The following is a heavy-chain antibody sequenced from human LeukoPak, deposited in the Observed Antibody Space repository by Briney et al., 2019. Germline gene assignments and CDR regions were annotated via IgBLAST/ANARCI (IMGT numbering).Heavy chain of an antibody. CDR3: ARGAATGRNKWFDP. V-gene: IGHV3-23*01. CDR1: GFTLRSYA. Sequence: PGGSLRLSCAASGFTLRSYAMGWVRQAPGKGLEWVSGISGSGSTYYADSVKGRFTVSGDHSKNTLYLQVNSLTAEDTAKYYCARGAATGRNKWFDPWGQGTLVIVSS. CDR2: ISGSGST. D-gene: IGHD6-13*01. J-gene: IGHJ5*02.